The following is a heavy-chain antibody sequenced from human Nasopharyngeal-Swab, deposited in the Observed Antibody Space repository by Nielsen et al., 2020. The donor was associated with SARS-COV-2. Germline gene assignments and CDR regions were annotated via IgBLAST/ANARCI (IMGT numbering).Heavy chain of an antibody. J-gene: IGHJ4*02. CDR2: ISSSSSAI. CDR3: AREARSYFDWLFSYFDY. D-gene: IGHD3-9*01. Sequence: GGSLRLSCAASGFTFSSYTMNWVRQAPGKGLEWVSYISSSSSAIYYADPVKGRFTISRDNVKNSLYLQMNSLRAEDTAVYYCAREARSYFDWLFSYFDYWGQGTLVTVSS. V-gene: IGHV3-21*05. CDR1: GFTFSSYT.